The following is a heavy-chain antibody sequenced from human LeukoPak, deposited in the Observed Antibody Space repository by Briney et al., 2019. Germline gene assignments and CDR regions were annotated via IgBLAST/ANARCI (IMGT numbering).Heavy chain of an antibody. CDR3: ARDSRYNNVGDY. CDR2: INPNSGGT. D-gene: IGHD3-10*01. CDR1: GYSFIDYY. V-gene: IGHV1-2*02. J-gene: IGHJ4*02. Sequence: ASVKVSCKASGYSFIDYYIHWVRQAPGQGLEWMGWINPNSGGTNYAQKFQGRVTMTRDTSISTAYVELSRLRSDDTAVYFCARDSRYNNVGDYWGQGTLVTVSS.